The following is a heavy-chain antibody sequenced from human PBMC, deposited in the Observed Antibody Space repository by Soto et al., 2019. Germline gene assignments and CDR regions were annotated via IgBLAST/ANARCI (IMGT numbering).Heavy chain of an antibody. Sequence: SETLSLTCAVYGGSFSGYYWTWIRQPPGKGLEWIGEINHSGSTNYNPSLKSRVTISVDTSKNQFSLKLSSVTAADTAVYYCARVAAAGYYFDYWGQGTLVTVSS. V-gene: IGHV4-34*01. J-gene: IGHJ4*02. D-gene: IGHD6-13*01. CDR3: ARVAAAGYYFDY. CDR2: INHSGST. CDR1: GGSFSGYY.